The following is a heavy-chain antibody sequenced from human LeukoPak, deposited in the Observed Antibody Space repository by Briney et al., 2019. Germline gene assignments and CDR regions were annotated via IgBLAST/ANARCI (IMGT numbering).Heavy chain of an antibody. CDR3: ARAPYDILTGYYSSYYYYYMDV. Sequence: GGSLRLSCAASGFTFSSYWMSWVRQAPGKGLEWVANIKQDGSEKYHVDSVKGRFTISRDNAKNSLYLQMNSLRAEDTAVYYCARAPYDILTGYYSSYYYYYMDVWGKGTTVTVSS. CDR2: IKQDGSEK. V-gene: IGHV3-7*01. J-gene: IGHJ6*03. CDR1: GFTFSSYW. D-gene: IGHD3-9*01.